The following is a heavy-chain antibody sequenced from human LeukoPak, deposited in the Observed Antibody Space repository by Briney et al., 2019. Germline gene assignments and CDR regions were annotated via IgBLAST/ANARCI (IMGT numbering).Heavy chain of an antibody. Sequence: GGSLRLSCAASGFTFSSYSMNWVRQAPGKGLEWVSSISSSSSYIYYADSVKGRFTISRDNAKNSLYLQMNSLRAEDTAVYYCARGLGIAAAGDWFNPWGQGTLVTVSS. J-gene: IGHJ5*02. D-gene: IGHD6-13*01. V-gene: IGHV3-21*01. CDR3: ARGLGIAAAGDWFNP. CDR2: ISSSSSYI. CDR1: GFTFSSYS.